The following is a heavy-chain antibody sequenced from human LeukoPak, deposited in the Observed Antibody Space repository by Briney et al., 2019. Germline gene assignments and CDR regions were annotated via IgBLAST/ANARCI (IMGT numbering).Heavy chain of an antibody. V-gene: IGHV3-30*02. J-gene: IGHJ5*02. CDR1: GFTFSSYG. Sequence: PGGSLRLSCAASGFTFSSYGMHWVRQAPGKGLEWVAFIRYDGSNKYYADSVKGRFTISRDNSKNTLYLQMNSLRAEDTAVYYCARDVVDSLIAAAGNGHNWFDPWGQGTLVTVSS. CDR2: IRYDGSNK. CDR3: ARDVVDSLIAAAGNGHNWFDP. D-gene: IGHD6-13*01.